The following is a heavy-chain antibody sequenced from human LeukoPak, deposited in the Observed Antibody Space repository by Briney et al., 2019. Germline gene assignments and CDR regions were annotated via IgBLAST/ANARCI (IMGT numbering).Heavy chain of an antibody. CDR1: GGTFSSYA. CDR3: ARDRRRDGYLIN. J-gene: IGHJ4*02. CDR2: INPNSGGT. V-gene: IGHV1-2*02. D-gene: IGHD5-24*01. Sequence: ASVKVSCKASGGTFSSYAISWVRQAPGQGLEWMGWINPNSGGTNYAQKFQGRVTMTRDTSISTAYMELSRLRSDDTAVYYCARDRRRDGYLINWGQGTLVTVSS.